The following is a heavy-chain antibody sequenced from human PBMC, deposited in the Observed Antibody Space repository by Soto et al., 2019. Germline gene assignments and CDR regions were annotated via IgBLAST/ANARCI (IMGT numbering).Heavy chain of an antibody. Sequence: ASVKVSCKASGYTFTSYYMHWVRQAPGQGLEWMGLINPGGGRTSYAQKFQGRVTMTRDTSTSTVYMDLRSLTSDDTAVYYCASGGDYDFWSGYGMDVWGQGTTVTVSS. J-gene: IGHJ6*02. D-gene: IGHD3-3*01. CDR1: GYTFTSYY. CDR2: INPGGGRT. CDR3: ASGGDYDFWSGYGMDV. V-gene: IGHV1-46*01.